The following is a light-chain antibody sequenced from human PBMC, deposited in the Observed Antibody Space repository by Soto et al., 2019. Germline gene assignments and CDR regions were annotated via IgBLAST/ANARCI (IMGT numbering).Light chain of an antibody. CDR1: QTIDRW. V-gene: IGKV1-5*01. Sequence: DIQLTQSPSTLSASIGDRVVITCRASQTIDRWLAWYQQRPGLAPRLLIYDASTLESGVPSRFSGSGSETEFTLTISSLKPVDFATYHCQQYEGNPTFGQGT. CDR2: DAS. CDR3: QQYEGNPT. J-gene: IGKJ1*01.